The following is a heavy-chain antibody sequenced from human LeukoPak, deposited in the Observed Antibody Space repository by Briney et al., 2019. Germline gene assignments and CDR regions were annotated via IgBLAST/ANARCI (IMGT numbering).Heavy chain of an antibody. Sequence: ASVKVSCKVPGDXRADLSIHWVRQAPGEGLEWMGGFDPEERKTVYAQKFQGRVTMSEDTSTDTVYMHLSSLTSDDTAVYFCTAISLVVVLVPPPYGAARGWFDPWGQGTLVTVSS. CDR1: GDXRADLS. D-gene: IGHD2-2*01. CDR2: FDPEERKT. J-gene: IGHJ5*02. V-gene: IGHV1-24*01. CDR3: TAISLVVVLVPPPYGAARGWFDP.